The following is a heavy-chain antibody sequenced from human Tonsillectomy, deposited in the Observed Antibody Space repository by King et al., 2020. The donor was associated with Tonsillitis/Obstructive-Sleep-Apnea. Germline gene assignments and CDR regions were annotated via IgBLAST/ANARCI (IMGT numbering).Heavy chain of an antibody. CDR3: ARDSLNYANYYYMDV. J-gene: IGHJ6*03. Sequence: QLVQSGAEVKKPGSSVKVSCKASGGTFSSYAISWVRQAPGQGLEWMGGIIPIFGTANYAQKFQGRVTLTADESTSTAYMELSSLRSEDTAVYYCARDSLNYANYYYMDVWGKGTTVTVSS. D-gene: IGHD1-7*01. CDR1: GGTFSSYA. CDR2: IIPIFGTA. V-gene: IGHV1-69*01.